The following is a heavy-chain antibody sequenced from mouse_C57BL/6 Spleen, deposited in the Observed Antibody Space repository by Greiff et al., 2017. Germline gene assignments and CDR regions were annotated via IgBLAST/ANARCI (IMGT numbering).Heavy chain of an antibody. CDR2: IDPEDGET. Sequence: EVQLQESGAELVKPGASVKLSCTASGFNIKDYSMHWVKQRTEQGLEWIGRIDPEDGETKYATKFQGKATITADTSSNTAYLQLSSLTSEDTAVYYCARGDYYAMDYWGQGASVTVSS. J-gene: IGHJ4*01. V-gene: IGHV14-2*01. CDR1: GFNIKDYS. CDR3: ARGDYYAMDY.